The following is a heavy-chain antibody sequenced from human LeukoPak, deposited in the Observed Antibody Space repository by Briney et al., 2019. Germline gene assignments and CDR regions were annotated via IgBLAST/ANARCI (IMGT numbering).Heavy chain of an antibody. J-gene: IGHJ4*02. CDR3: ARGDSGWYDY. V-gene: IGHV1-69*13. D-gene: IGHD6-19*01. CDR2: IIPIFGTA. CDR1: GGTFSSYA. Sequence: SVKVSCKASGGTFSSYAISWVRQAPGQGLEWMGGIIPIFGTANYAQKFQGRVTITADESTSTAYMELRSLRSDDTAVYYCARGDSGWYDYWGQGTLVTVSS.